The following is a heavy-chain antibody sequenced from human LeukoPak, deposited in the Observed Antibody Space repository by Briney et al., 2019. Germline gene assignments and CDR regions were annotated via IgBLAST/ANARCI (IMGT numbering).Heavy chain of an antibody. Sequence: GGSLRLSCAASGFTFSNSAMNWVRQAPGKGLEWVSSINNIASHIYYVDSVRGRFTISRDNSKNTLYLQMNSLRAEDTAVYYCAKNPLLRYFDYWGQGTLVTVSS. D-gene: IGHD4-17*01. J-gene: IGHJ4*02. V-gene: IGHV3-23*05. CDR2: INNIASHI. CDR3: AKNPLLRYFDY. CDR1: GFTFSNSA.